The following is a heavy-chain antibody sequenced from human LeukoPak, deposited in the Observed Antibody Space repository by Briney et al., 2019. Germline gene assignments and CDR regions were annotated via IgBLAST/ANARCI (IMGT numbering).Heavy chain of an antibody. D-gene: IGHD6-6*01. CDR1: GGTFSSYA. V-gene: IGHV1-69*05. J-gene: IGHJ4*02. CDR2: IIPIFGTA. Sequence: SVKVSRKASGGTFSSYAISWVRQAPGQGLEWMGGIIPIFGTANYAQKFQGRVTITTDESTSTAYMELSSLRSEDTAVYYCARVKQGSSSSPFDYWGQGTLVTVSS. CDR3: ARVKQGSSSSPFDY.